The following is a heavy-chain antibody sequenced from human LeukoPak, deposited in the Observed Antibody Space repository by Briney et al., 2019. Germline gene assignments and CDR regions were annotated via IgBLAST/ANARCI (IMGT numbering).Heavy chain of an antibody. Sequence: GGSLRLSCAASGFTFSGSAMHWVRQASGKGLEWVGRIRSKANSYATAYAASVKGRFTISRDDSKHTAYLQMNSLKTEDTAVYYCTRPYYDILTAREGFDIWGQGTMVTVSS. CDR1: GFTFSGSA. CDR2: IRSKANSYAT. V-gene: IGHV3-73*01. D-gene: IGHD3-9*01. CDR3: TRPYYDILTAREGFDI. J-gene: IGHJ3*02.